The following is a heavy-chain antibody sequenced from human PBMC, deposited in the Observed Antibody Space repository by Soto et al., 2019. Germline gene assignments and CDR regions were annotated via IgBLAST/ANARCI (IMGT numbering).Heavy chain of an antibody. D-gene: IGHD3-16*01. Sequence: GGSLRLSCAASGFSFSTYDMSWARQAPGKGLEWVSNISRNNGGTHYADSVKGRFTISRDNSKNMLYLQMNSLRAEDSALYYSTKGAHLDYWGQGTLVTVSS. CDR1: GFSFSTYD. CDR3: TKGAHLDY. J-gene: IGHJ4*02. V-gene: IGHV3-23*01. CDR2: ISRNNGGT.